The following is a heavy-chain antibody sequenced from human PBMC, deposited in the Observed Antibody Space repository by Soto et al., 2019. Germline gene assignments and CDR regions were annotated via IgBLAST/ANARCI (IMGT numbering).Heavy chain of an antibody. Sequence: PSETLSLPCAVSGYSISSGYYWGWIRQPPGKGLEWIGSIYHSGSTYYNPSLKSRVTISVDTSKNQFSLKLSSVTAADTAVYYCAREIAAADTSYFDYWGQGTLVNVS. D-gene: IGHD6-13*01. CDR1: GYSISSGYY. CDR3: AREIAAADTSYFDY. J-gene: IGHJ4*02. V-gene: IGHV4-38-2*02. CDR2: IYHSGST.